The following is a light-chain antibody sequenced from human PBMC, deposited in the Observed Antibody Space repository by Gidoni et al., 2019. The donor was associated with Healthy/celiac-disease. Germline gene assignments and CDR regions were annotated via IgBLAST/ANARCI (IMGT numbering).Light chain of an antibody. CDR3: SSYTSSSTLEV. Sequence: QSALTQPASVSGSPGQSITISCTGTSSDVGGYNYVSWYQQHPGTAPKLMIYDVSNRPSGFSNRFSGSKSGNTASLTISGLQAEDEADYYCSSYTSSSTLEVFGGGTKLTVL. V-gene: IGLV2-14*01. CDR2: DVS. J-gene: IGLJ2*01. CDR1: SSDVGGYNY.